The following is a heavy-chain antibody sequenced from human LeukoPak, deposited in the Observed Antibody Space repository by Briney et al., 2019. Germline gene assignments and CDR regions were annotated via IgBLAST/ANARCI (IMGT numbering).Heavy chain of an antibody. J-gene: IGHJ4*02. V-gene: IGHV3-11*06. CDR3: VKPTQVSGKSVRGVTYFDY. Sequence: NSGGSLRLSCAASGFTFSDYYMSWIRQAPGKGLEWVSYISSSSSYTNYADSVKGRFTISRDNSKNTLYLQMSSLRAEDTAVYYCVKPTQVSGKSVRGVTYFDYWGQGTLVTVSS. CDR1: GFTFSDYY. CDR2: ISSSSSYT. D-gene: IGHD3-10*01.